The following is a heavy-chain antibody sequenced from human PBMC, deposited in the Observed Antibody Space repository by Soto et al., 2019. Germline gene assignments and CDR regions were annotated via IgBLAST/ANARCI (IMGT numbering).Heavy chain of an antibody. D-gene: IGHD3-22*01. CDR2: IRSKAYGGTT. CDR1: GFTFGDYA. V-gene: IGHV3-49*04. J-gene: IGHJ4*02. CDR3: TRAAMIVVVITMNFDY. Sequence: GGSLRLSCTASGFTFGDYAMSWVRQAPGKGLEWVGFIRSKAYGGTTEYAASVKGRFTISRDDSKSIAYLQMNSLKTEDTAVYYCTRAAMIVVVITMNFDYWGQGTLVTVS.